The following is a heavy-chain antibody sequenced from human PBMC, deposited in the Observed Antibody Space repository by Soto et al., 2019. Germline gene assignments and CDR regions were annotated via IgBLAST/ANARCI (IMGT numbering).Heavy chain of an antibody. CDR1: AGSFSHYY. Sequence: QVQQQPWGAGLLKPSETLSLTCAVYAGSFSHYYWNWIRQSPGKGLEWIGKIKHSGGSNYNPSLRSRVSISVDMSKNQFSLRLTSVTAADTAVYYCARGGSSDWQVALDIWGQGTMVTVSS. J-gene: IGHJ3*02. CDR3: ARGGSSDWQVALDI. V-gene: IGHV4-34*01. D-gene: IGHD6-19*01. CDR2: IKHSGGS.